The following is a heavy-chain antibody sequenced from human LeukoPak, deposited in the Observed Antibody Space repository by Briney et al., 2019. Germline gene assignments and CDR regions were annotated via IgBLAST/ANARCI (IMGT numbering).Heavy chain of an antibody. J-gene: IGHJ4*02. CDR3: ARARGSRNYFDY. D-gene: IGHD2-2*01. Sequence: ASVTVSCKASGYTFTSYGINWVRQAPGQGLEWMGIINPSGGSTRYAQKFQGRVTMTRDTSTSTVYMELSSLRSEDTAVYYCARARGSRNYFDYWGQGTLVTVSS. CDR2: INPSGGST. CDR1: GYTFTSYG. V-gene: IGHV1-46*01.